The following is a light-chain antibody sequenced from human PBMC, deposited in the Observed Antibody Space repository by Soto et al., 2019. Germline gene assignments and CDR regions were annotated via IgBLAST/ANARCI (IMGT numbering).Light chain of an antibody. CDR2: DVS. J-gene: IGLJ1*01. CDR1: SSDVGGYNY. V-gene: IGLV2-11*01. CDR3: CSYAGSYTPLYV. Sequence: QSALTQPRSVSGSPGQSVTISCTGTSSDVGGYNYVSWYQQHPGKAPKLMNYDVSKRPSGVPDRFSGSKSGNTASLTISGLQAEDEADYYCCSYAGSYTPLYVFGTGTKVTVL.